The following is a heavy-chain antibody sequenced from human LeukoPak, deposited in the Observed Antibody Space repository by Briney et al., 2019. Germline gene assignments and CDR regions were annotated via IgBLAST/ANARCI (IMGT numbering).Heavy chain of an antibody. V-gene: IGHV3-30*18. Sequence: PGGSLRLSCAASGFTFTNYGMHWVRQAPGKGLEWVAVISYDGSNKYYADSVKGRFTISRDNSKNTLYLQMNSLRAEDTAVYYCAKGSRDFDLWGRGTLVTVSS. CDR1: GFTFTNYG. CDR3: AKGSRDFDL. J-gene: IGHJ2*01. CDR2: ISYDGSNK.